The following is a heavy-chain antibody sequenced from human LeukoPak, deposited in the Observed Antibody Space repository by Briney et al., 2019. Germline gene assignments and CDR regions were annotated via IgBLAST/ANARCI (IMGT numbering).Heavy chain of an antibody. V-gene: IGHV4-34*01. CDR1: GGSFSGYY. Sequence: SETLSLTCAVYGGSFSGYYWSWIRQPPGKGLEWIGEINHSGSTNYNPSPKSRVTISVDTSQNQFSLKLSSVTAADTAVYYCARGSASIFWGGDAFDIWGQGTMVTVSS. J-gene: IGHJ3*02. CDR2: INHSGST. D-gene: IGHD3-9*01. CDR3: ARGSASIFWGGDAFDI.